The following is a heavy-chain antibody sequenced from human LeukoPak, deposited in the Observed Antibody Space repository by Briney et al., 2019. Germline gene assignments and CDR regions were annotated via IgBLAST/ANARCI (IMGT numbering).Heavy chain of an antibody. Sequence: SETLSLTCTVSGGSISSGGYYWSWIRRHPGKGLEWIGYIYYSGSTYYNPSLKSRVTISVDTSKNQFSLKLSSVTAADTAVYYCARETSNWGSYYYYGMDVWGQGTTVTVSS. CDR2: IYYSGST. CDR3: ARETSNWGSYYYYGMDV. CDR1: GGSISSGGYY. D-gene: IGHD7-27*01. V-gene: IGHV4-31*03. J-gene: IGHJ6*02.